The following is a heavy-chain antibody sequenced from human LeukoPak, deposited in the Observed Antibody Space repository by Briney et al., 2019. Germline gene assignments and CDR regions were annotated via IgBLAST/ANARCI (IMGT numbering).Heavy chain of an antibody. J-gene: IGHJ3*02. V-gene: IGHV3-9*01. CDR2: INWNTNSI. Sequence: GGSLRLSCAASGFTFDDYAMHWVRQAPGKGLEWVSGINWNTNSIKYADSVKGRFTISRDNAKNSLYLQMNSLRAEDTAFYYCAKGSSGWFMDAFDIWGQGTMVTVSS. D-gene: IGHD6-19*01. CDR1: GFTFDDYA. CDR3: AKGSSGWFMDAFDI.